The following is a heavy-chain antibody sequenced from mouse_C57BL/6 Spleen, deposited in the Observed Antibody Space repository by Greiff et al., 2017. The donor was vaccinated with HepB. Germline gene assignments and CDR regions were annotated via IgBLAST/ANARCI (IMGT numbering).Heavy chain of an antibody. CDR1: GYTFTSYW. CDR3: GSHAPPDSSGEASAY. J-gene: IGHJ3*01. CDR2: IYPGSGST. D-gene: IGHD3-2*02. Sequence: QVQLQQPGAELVKPGASVKMSCKASGYTFTSYWITWVKQRPGKGLEWIGEIYPGSGSTNYNEKFKSKATLTVDTSSSTAYLQLSSLTSADAAVYYCGSHAPPDSSGEASAYWCEGTLATVSA. V-gene: IGHV1-55*01.